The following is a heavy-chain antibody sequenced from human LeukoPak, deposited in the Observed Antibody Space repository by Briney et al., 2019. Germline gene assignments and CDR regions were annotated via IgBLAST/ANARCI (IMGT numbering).Heavy chain of an antibody. CDR2: IYSGGTT. CDR1: GFIVSSNY. J-gene: IGHJ5*02. D-gene: IGHD1-26*01. V-gene: IGHV3-53*01. CDR3: AREVGATRGLDP. Sequence: GGSLRLSCAASGFIVSSNYMSWVRQAPGKGLEWVSIIYSGGTTYYADSVKGRFTISRDTSKNTLYLPMNSLRAEDTAVYYCAREVGATRGLDPWGQGTLVTVSS.